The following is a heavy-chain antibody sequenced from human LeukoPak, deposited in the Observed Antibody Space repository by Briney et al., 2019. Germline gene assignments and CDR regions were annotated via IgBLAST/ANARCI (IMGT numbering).Heavy chain of an antibody. Sequence: PGXXXXLSCAASGFTFSSYAMSWVRQAPGKGLEWVSAISGSGGSTYYADSVKGRFTISRDNSKNTLYMQMNSLRAGDTAVYYCAKGSITIFGVHDYWGQGTLVTVSS. CDR3: AKGSITIFGVHDY. CDR2: ISGSGGST. J-gene: IGHJ4*02. CDR1: GFTFSSYA. V-gene: IGHV3-23*01. D-gene: IGHD3-3*01.